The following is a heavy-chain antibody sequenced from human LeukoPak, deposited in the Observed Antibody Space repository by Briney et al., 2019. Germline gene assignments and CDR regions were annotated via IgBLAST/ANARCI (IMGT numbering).Heavy chain of an antibody. V-gene: IGHV1-18*01. CDR1: GYTFTGYG. CDR2: IATYNGNT. CDR3: ARVLSSYGDYSTD. Sequence: ASVKVSCKASGYTFTGYGITWVRQAPGQGLEWMGWIATYNGNTNYAQKLQGRVTMTTETSTSTAYMELRSLRSDDTAVYYCARVLSSYGDYSTDWGQGTLVTVSS. D-gene: IGHD4-17*01. J-gene: IGHJ4*02.